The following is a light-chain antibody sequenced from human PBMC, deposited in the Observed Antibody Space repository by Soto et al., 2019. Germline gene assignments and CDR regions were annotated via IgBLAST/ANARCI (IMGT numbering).Light chain of an antibody. Sequence: QSVLTQPRSVSGSPGQSVTISCTGTSSDVGGYNYVSWFQQHPGKAPKLMIYAVTERPSGVPDRFSGSKSGNTASLTISGLQAEDEADYYCCSYAGTFPYVLGTGTKVTVL. CDR3: CSYAGTFPYV. V-gene: IGLV2-11*01. CDR2: AVT. J-gene: IGLJ1*01. CDR1: SSDVGGYNY.